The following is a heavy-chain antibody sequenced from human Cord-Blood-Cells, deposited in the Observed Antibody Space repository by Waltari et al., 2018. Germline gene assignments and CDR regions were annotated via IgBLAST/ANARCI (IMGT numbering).Heavy chain of an antibody. CDR2: IYYSGGT. CDR3: ASQRGYSYGFDY. J-gene: IGHJ4*02. Sequence: QLQLQESGPGLVKPSGTLSLTCTVSGGSISSSSYYWGWIRQPPGKGLEWIGSIYYSGGTYYNPALKSRVTISVDTSKNQFSLKLSSVTAADTAVYYCASQRGYSYGFDYWGQGTLVTVSS. CDR1: GGSISSSSYY. V-gene: IGHV4-39*01. D-gene: IGHD5-18*01.